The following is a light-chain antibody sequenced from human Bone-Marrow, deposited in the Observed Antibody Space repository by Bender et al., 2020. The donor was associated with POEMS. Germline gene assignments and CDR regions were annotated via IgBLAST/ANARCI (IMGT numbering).Light chain of an antibody. J-gene: IGLJ3*02. CDR3: QSYDISLRGWV. CDR1: SSNMGAGYG. CDR2: NNE. V-gene: IGLV1-40*01. Sequence: QSVLTQPPSVSGAPGQTVTISCTGTSSNMGAGYGVNWYQQLPGTAPKLLIYNNENRPSGVPDRISGSKSGTSASLAITGLQAEDEADYYCQSYDISLRGWVFGGGTKLPPL.